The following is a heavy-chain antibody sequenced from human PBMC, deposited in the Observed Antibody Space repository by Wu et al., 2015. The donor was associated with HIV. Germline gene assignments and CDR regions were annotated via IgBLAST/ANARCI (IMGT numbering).Heavy chain of an antibody. D-gene: IGHD3-16*01. CDR1: GGTFSSYA. V-gene: IGHV1-18*01. CDR2: IIPQNGDT. J-gene: IGHJ3*02. CDR3: ASRANYGGTSFGGFALDT. Sequence: QVHLVQSGAEVKKPGSSLRISCKASGGTFSSYAISWVRQAPGQGLEWMGWIIPQNGDTDLAPNVQNRVSMTTDASTNLAYMELRTLTSDDTAMYYCASRANYGGTSFGGFALDTWGQGTMVIVST.